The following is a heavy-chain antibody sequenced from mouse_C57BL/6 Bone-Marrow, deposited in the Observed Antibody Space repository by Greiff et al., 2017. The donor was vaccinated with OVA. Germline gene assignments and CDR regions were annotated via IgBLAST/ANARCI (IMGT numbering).Heavy chain of an antibody. D-gene: IGHD1-1*01. CDR1: GFNIKDDY. Sequence: EVQLQQSGAELVRPGASVKLSCTASGFNIKDDYMHWVKQRPEQGLEWIGWIDPENGDTEYASKFQGKATITADTSSNTAYLQLSSLTSEDTAAYYCTTGITTVVHLAYWGQGTLVTVSA. CDR2: IDPENGDT. CDR3: TTGITTVVHLAY. J-gene: IGHJ3*01. V-gene: IGHV14-4*01.